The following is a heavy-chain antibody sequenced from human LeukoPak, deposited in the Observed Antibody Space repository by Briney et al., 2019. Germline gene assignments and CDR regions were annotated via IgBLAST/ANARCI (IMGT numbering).Heavy chain of an antibody. J-gene: IGHJ4*02. V-gene: IGHV3-30*18. Sequence: PGRSLRLSCAASGFTFSSYGMHWVRQAPGKGLEWVAVISYDGSNKYYADSVKGRFTISRDNSKNTLYLQMNSLRAEDTAVYYCAKDGGYTVIIRTEYYFDYWGQGTLVTVSS. D-gene: IGHD4-17*01. CDR3: AKDGGYTVIIRTEYYFDY. CDR2: ISYDGSNK. CDR1: GFTFSSYG.